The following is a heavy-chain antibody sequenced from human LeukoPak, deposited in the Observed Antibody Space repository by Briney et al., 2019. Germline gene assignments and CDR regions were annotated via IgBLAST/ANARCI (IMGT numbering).Heavy chain of an antibody. J-gene: IGHJ4*02. CDR1: GGSFSGYY. CDR3: ARFGDEYSSSSGTY. V-gene: IGHV4-34*01. Sequence: SGTLSLTCAVYGGSFSGYYWSWIRQPPGKGLEWIGEINHSGSTNYNPSLKSRVTISVDTSKNQFSLKLSSVTAADTAVYYCARFGDEYSSSSGTYWGQGTLVTVSS. CDR2: INHSGST. D-gene: IGHD6-6*01.